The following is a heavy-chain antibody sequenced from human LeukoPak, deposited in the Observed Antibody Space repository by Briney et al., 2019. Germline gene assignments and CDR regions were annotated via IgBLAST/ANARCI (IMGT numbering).Heavy chain of an antibody. J-gene: IGHJ2*01. CDR1: GGSISSYY. D-gene: IGHD2-2*01. Sequence: SETLSLTCTVSGGSISSYYWSWIRQPPGKGLEWIGYIYYSGSTNYNPSLKSRVTISVDTSKNQFSLKLSSVTAADTAVYYCATTSIHWYFDLWGRGTLVTVSS. CDR2: IYYSGST. CDR3: ATTSIHWYFDL. V-gene: IGHV4-59*01.